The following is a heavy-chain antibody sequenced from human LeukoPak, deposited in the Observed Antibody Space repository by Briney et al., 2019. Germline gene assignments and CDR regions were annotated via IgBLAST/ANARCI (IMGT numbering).Heavy chain of an antibody. Sequence: SETLSLTCAVYGGSFSGYYWSWIRQPPGKGLEWIGEINHSGSTNYNPSLKSRVTISVDTSKNQFSLKLSSVTAADTAVYYCARVMGYYSAIDAFDIWGQGTMVTVSS. CDR1: GGSFSGYY. CDR3: ARVMGYYSAIDAFDI. D-gene: IGHD3-22*01. CDR2: INHSGST. J-gene: IGHJ3*02. V-gene: IGHV4-34*01.